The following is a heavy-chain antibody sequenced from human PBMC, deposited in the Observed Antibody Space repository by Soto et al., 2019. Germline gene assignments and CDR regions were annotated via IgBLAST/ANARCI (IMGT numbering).Heavy chain of an antibody. J-gene: IGHJ4*02. CDR3: ARDRYYGADFDY. CDR1: GFIFNTYS. Sequence: EVQLVESGGGLVQPGGSLRLSCAAYGFIFNTYSMSWVRQAPGKGLEWLSYISSTSSTIYYADSVQGRFTISRDNAKNSLYLQMSGLRDEDTAVYYCARDRYYGADFDYWGQGALVTVSS. CDR2: ISSTSSTI. D-gene: IGHD4-17*01. V-gene: IGHV3-48*02.